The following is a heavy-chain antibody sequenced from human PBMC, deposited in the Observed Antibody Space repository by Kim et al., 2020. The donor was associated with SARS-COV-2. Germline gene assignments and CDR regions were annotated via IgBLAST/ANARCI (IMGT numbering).Heavy chain of an antibody. J-gene: IGHJ4*02. D-gene: IGHD3-10*01. V-gene: IGHV3-7*01. Sequence: YVDSVKGRFTISRDNAKNSLYLQMNSLRAEDTAVYYCAREYFMVRGVSDYWGQGTLVTVSS. CDR3: AREYFMVRGVSDY.